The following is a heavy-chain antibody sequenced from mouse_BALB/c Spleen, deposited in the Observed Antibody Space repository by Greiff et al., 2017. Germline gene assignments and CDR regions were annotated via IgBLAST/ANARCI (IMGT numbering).Heavy chain of an antibody. CDR2: IDPANGNT. CDR1: GFNIKDTY. D-gene: IGHD2-10*02. Sequence: EVMLVESGAELVKPGASVKLSCTASGFNIKDTYMHWVKQRPEQGLEWIGRIDPANGNTKYDPKFQGKATITADTSSNTAYLQLSSLTSEDTAVYYCAREYGYYGGYWGQGTTLTVSS. CDR3: AREYGYYGGY. J-gene: IGHJ2*01. V-gene: IGHV14-3*02.